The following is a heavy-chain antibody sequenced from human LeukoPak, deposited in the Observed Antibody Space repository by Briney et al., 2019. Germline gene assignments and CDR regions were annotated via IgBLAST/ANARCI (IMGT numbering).Heavy chain of an antibody. CDR1: GYTFTSYG. CDR2: ISTYNGNT. V-gene: IGHV1-18*01. D-gene: IGHD3-22*01. Sequence: GASVRVSCKASGYTFTSYGISWVRQAPGQGLEWMAWISTYNGNTNYAQKVQGRVTLTTDTSTATAYMELRSLRSDDTAVYYCARCYFDSRPYYNWFDFWGQGSLVTVSS. J-gene: IGHJ5*01. CDR3: ARCYFDSRPYYNWFDF.